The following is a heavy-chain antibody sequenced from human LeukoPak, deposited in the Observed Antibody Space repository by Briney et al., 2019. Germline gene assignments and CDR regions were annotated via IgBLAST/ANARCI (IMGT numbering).Heavy chain of an antibody. CDR1: GFTFSGSA. CDR3: TTYCSGGSCYSDAFDI. V-gene: IGHV3-73*01. CDR2: IRSKANSYAT. Sequence: GGSLRLSRAASGFTFSGSAMHWVRQASGKGLEWVGRIRSKANSYATAYAASVKGRFTISRDDSKNTAYLQMNSLKTEDTAVYYCTTYCSGGSCYSDAFDIWGQGTMVTVSS. J-gene: IGHJ3*02. D-gene: IGHD2-15*01.